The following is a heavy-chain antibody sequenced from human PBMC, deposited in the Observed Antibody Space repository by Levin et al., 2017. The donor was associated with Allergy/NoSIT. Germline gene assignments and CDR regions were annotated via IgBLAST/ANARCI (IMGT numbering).Heavy chain of an antibody. CDR3: ARAHPGRSGYGMDV. V-gene: IGHV3-13*01. Sequence: GGSLRLSCAASGFTFSSYDMHWVRQATGKGLEWVSAIGTAGDTYYPGSVKGRFTISRENAKNSLYLQMNSLRAGDTAVYYCARAHPGRSGYGMDVWGQGTTVTVSS. D-gene: IGHD7-27*01. CDR1: GFTFSSYD. CDR2: IGTAGDT. J-gene: IGHJ6*02.